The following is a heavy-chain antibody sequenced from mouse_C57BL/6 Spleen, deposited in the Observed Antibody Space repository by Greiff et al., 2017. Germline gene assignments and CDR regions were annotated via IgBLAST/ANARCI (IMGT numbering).Heavy chain of an antibody. J-gene: IGHJ2*01. Sequence: QVQLKQPGAELVKPGASVKLSCKASGYTFTSYWMKWVKQRPGQGLEWIGEIDPSDSYTNYNQKFKGKATLTVDTSSSTAYMQLSSLTSEDSAVYYCASGAPFDYWGQGTTLTVSS. CDR2: IDPSDSYT. CDR1: GYTFTSYW. CDR3: ASGAPFDY. V-gene: IGHV1-50*01. D-gene: IGHD1-3*01.